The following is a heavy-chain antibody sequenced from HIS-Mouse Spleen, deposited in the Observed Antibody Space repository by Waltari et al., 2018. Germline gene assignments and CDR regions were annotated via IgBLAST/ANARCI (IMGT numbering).Heavy chain of an antibody. CDR1: GHSFTAYY. CDR2: INPNSGGT. CDR3: ARDRSSSWYAFDI. Sequence: QVHLFQSGAEVKKPGASVTVSGRASGHSFTAYYSPWFRRAPGQGLEWMGWINPNSGGTNYAQKFQGRVTMTRDTSISTAYMELSRLRSDDTAVYYCARDRSSSWYAFDIWGQGTMVTVSS. J-gene: IGHJ3*02. V-gene: IGHV1-2*02. D-gene: IGHD6-13*01.